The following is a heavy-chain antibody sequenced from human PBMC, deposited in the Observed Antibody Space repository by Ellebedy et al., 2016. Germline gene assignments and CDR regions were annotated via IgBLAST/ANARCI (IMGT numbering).Heavy chain of an antibody. Sequence: SETLSLTCTVSGGSISSYYWSWIRQPPGKGLEWIGYIYNSEYTNYNPSLKSRVTISGDTSKNQFSLKLSSVTAADTAVYYCARPSIAARTGDFDYWGQGTLVTVSS. CDR2: IYNSEYT. V-gene: IGHV4-59*08. CDR1: GGSISSYY. CDR3: ARPSIAARTGDFDY. D-gene: IGHD6-13*01. J-gene: IGHJ4*02.